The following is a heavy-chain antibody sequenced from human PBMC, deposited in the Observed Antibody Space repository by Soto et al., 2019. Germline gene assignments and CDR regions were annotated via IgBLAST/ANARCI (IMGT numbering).Heavy chain of an antibody. CDR2: IRSKANSYAT. V-gene: IGHV3-73*01. Sequence: EVQLVESGGGLVQPGGSLKLSCAASGFTFSGSAMHWVRQASGKGLEWVGRIRSKANSYATAYAASVKGRFTISRDDSKNTAYLQMNSLKNEDTAVYYCTTPQSGWWGGIGGQGTMVTVSS. J-gene: IGHJ3*02. CDR3: TTPQSGWWGGI. CDR1: GFTFSGSA. D-gene: IGHD6-19*01.